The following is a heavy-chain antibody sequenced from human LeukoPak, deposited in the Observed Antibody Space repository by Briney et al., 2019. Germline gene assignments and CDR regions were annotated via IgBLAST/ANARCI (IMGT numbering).Heavy chain of an antibody. D-gene: IGHD3-10*01. V-gene: IGHV3-30*04. Sequence: GGSLRLSCAASGFTFSSYAMHWVRQAPGKGLEWVAVISYDGSNKYYADSVKGRFTISRDNSKNTLYLQMNSLRAEDTAVYYCARGSILLWFGELLSDYFDYWGQGTLVTASS. CDR2: ISYDGSNK. CDR3: ARGSILLWFGELLSDYFDY. J-gene: IGHJ4*02. CDR1: GFTFSSYA.